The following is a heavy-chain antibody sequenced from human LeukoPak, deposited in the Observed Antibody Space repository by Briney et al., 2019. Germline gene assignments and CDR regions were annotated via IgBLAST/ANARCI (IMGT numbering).Heavy chain of an antibody. CDR2: ISYDGSNK. CDR3: AKVWDSSGWYGEFDY. V-gene: IGHV3-30*18. J-gene: IGHJ4*02. CDR1: GFTFSSYG. D-gene: IGHD6-19*01. Sequence: GGSLRLSCAASGFTFSSYGMHWVRQAPGKGLEWVAVISYDGSNKYYADSVKGRFTISRDNSKNTQYLQMNSLRAEDTAVYYCAKVWDSSGWYGEFDYWGQGTLVTVSS.